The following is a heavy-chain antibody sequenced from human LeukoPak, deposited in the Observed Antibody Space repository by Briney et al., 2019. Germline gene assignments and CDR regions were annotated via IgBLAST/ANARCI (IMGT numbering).Heavy chain of an antibody. V-gene: IGHV4-59*01. D-gene: IGHD3-16*02. J-gene: IGHJ4*02. CDR2: IYYSGST. CDR1: GGSIGTYY. CDR3: ARSLYPFRVDY. Sequence: SETLSLTCSISGGSIGTYYWSWVRQPPGKGLEWIGYIYYSGSTNYSPSLKSRVTVSVDTSKNQFSLKLSSVTAADTAVYYCARSLYPFRVDYWGQGTLVTVSS.